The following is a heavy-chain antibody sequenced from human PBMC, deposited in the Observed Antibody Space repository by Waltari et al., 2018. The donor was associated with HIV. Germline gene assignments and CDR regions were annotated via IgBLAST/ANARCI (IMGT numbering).Heavy chain of an antibody. CDR1: GYNFTNYW. Sequence: EVQLVQSGAEVKKPGESLRISCKGSGYNFTNYWITWVRQMPGKGLEWMGRIDPSDSYTKYSPSFQGHVTISVDKSISTAFLHWSTLKASDTAMYYCTRRAVETTIRLRENWFDPWGQGTLVIVSS. D-gene: IGHD1-26*01. CDR2: IDPSDSYT. V-gene: IGHV5-10-1*01. J-gene: IGHJ5*02. CDR3: TRRAVETTIRLRENWFDP.